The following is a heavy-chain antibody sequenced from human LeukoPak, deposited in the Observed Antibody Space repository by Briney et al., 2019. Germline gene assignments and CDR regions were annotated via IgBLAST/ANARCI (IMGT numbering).Heavy chain of an antibody. CDR1: GYSFTSYW. CDR3: ARQYAGASFDY. J-gene: IGHJ4*02. D-gene: IGHD1-26*01. CDR2: IYPADSDT. V-gene: IGHV5-51*01. Sequence: GESLKISCKGSGYSFTSYWIGWVRQMPGKGLEWMGIIYPADSDTRYSPSFQGQVTISADKSINTAYLQCSSLEASDTAMYYCARQYAGASFDYWGQGILVTVSS.